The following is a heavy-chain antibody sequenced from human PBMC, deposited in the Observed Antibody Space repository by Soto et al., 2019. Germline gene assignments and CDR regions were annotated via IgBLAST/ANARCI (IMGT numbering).Heavy chain of an antibody. CDR1: GFTFSSYD. Sequence: EVQLVESGGGLVQPGGSLRLSCAASGFTFSSYDMHWVRQATGKGLEWVSAIGTAGDTYYPGSVKGRFTISRENAKNSLYIQMNSLRAGDTAVYYCARDKERITMVRGVKTYYYYGMDVWGQGTTVTVSS. V-gene: IGHV3-13*04. J-gene: IGHJ6*02. CDR3: ARDKERITMVRGVKTYYYYGMDV. CDR2: IGTAGDT. D-gene: IGHD3-10*01.